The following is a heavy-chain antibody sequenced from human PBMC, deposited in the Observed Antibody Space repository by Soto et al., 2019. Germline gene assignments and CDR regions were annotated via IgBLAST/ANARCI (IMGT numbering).Heavy chain of an antibody. J-gene: IGHJ5*02. D-gene: IGHD6-19*01. CDR3: AHRGYFNRGWHWVWFDP. Sequence: QITLKESGPTLVKPTQTLTLTCTFSGFSLTTSGVGVGWIRQPPGKALEWLALIYWDDDKRYSTSLQSRLTINKATPKPPVVLTMTNMDPMYPSTYFCAHRGYFNRGWHWVWFDPWGPGTLVTGSS. V-gene: IGHV2-5*02. CDR2: IYWDDDK. CDR1: GFSLTTSGVG.